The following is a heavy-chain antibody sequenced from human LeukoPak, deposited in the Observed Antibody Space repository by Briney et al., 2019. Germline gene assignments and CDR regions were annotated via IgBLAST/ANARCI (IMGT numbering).Heavy chain of an antibody. V-gene: IGHV1-69*13. CDR3: ARLEDGYKTTDY. Sequence: ASVKLSCKASGGTFSSYAIGWVRQAPGQGLERMGGIIPIFGTANYAQKFQGRVTITADESTSTAYMELSSLRSEDTAVYYCARLEDGYKTTDYWGQGTLGTVSS. J-gene: IGHJ4*02. CDR1: GGTFSSYA. D-gene: IGHD5-24*01. CDR2: IIPIFGTA.